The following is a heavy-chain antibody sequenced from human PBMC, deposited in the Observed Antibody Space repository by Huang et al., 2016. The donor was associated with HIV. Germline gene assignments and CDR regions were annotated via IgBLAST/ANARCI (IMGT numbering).Heavy chain of an antibody. J-gene: IGHJ6*03. V-gene: IGHV3-20*04. CDR3: ARGYNFWSGYYTDKYYMDV. Sequence: EVILVASGGGVVRPGGSLRLSCAISGFTLDDYGMSWVRQAPGKGLEGVSGIHWNGESASYADSVKGRFTVSKDNANNSLFLQMNSLRAEDTALYYCARGYNFWSGYYTDKYYMDVWGKGTTVVVSS. CDR2: IHWNGESA. D-gene: IGHD3-3*01. CDR1: GFTLDDYG.